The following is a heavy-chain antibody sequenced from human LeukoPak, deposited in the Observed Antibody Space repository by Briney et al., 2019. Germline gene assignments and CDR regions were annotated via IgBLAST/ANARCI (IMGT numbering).Heavy chain of an antibody. CDR3: TRRLNYYDSSGSDY. V-gene: IGHV3-73*01. J-gene: IGHJ4*02. CDR1: GFTFSGSA. D-gene: IGHD3-22*01. CDR2: IRSKANSYAT. Sequence: PGGSLRLSCAASGFTFSGSAMHWVRQASGKGLEWVGRIRSKANSYATAYAASVKGRFTISRDDSKNTAYLQMSSLKTEDTAVYYCTRRLNYYDSSGSDYWGQGTLVTVYS.